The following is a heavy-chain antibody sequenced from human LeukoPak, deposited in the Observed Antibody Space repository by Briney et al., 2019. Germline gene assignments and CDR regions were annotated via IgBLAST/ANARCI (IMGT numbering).Heavy chain of an antibody. CDR2: IYTSGST. CDR1: GGSISSGSYY. D-gene: IGHD3-22*01. J-gene: IGHJ4*02. V-gene: IGHV4-61*02. Sequence: SETLSLTCTVSGGSISSGSYYWSWIRQPAGKGLEWIGRIYTSGSTNYNPSLKSRVTISVDTSKNQLSLKLSSVTAADTAVYYCARGVHYYDSSGYYPDFDYWGQGTLVTVSS. CDR3: ARGVHYYDSSGYYPDFDY.